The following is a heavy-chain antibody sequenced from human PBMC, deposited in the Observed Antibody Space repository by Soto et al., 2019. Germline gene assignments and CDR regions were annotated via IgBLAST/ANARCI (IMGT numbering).Heavy chain of an antibody. D-gene: IGHD2-2*01. V-gene: IGHV1-69*12. CDR1: GGTFSNYA. CDR2: IIPIFGTA. J-gene: IGHJ6*02. Sequence: QVQLVQSGAEVKKPGSSVKVSCKASGGTFSNYAISWVRQAPGQGLEWMGGIIPIFGTANYAQKFQGRVTITADESTSKAYMELSSLRSEDTAVYYCARGLGYCISTGCYANYYYYYGMDVWGQGTTVTVSS. CDR3: ARGLGYCISTGCYANYYYYYGMDV.